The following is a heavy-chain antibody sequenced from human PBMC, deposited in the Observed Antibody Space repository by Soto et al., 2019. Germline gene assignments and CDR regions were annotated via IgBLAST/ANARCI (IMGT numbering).Heavy chain of an antibody. CDR2: ISGSGGST. CDR3: AKDPITMIVVESDY. Sequence: GGSLRLSYAASGFTFSSYAMSWVRQAPGKGLEWVSAISGSGGSTYYADSVKGRFTISRDNSKNTLYLQMNSLRAEDTAVYYCAKDPITMIVVESDYWGQGTLVTVSS. CDR1: GFTFSSYA. D-gene: IGHD3-22*01. V-gene: IGHV3-23*01. J-gene: IGHJ4*02.